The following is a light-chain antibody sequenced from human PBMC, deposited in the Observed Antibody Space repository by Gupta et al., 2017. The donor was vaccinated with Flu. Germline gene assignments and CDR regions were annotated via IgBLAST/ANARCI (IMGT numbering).Light chain of an antibody. CDR3: QQYDSSPIT. Sequence: DIVMTQSPDSLAVSLGERATINCKSSQSVLYSSNDKNYLAWYQQKPGQPPKLLISWASTRESGVPDRFSGSGSETDFTLTISSLQAEDVAVYYCQQYDSSPITCGQGTRLEIK. J-gene: IGKJ5*01. V-gene: IGKV4-1*01. CDR2: WAS. CDR1: QSVLYSSNDKNY.